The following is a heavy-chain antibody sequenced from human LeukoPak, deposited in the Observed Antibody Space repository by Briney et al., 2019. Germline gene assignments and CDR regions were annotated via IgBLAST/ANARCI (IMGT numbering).Heavy chain of an antibody. V-gene: IGHV4-39*07. CDR3: ARDGYVGGDY. CDR1: GGSISSSSYY. D-gene: IGHD3-16*01. Sequence: ASETLSLTCTVSGGSISSSSYYWGWIRQPPGKGLEWIGSIYYSGSTYYNPSLKSRVTISVDTSKNQFSLKLSSVTAADTAVYYCARDGYVGGDYWGQGTLVTVSS. J-gene: IGHJ4*02. CDR2: IYYSGST.